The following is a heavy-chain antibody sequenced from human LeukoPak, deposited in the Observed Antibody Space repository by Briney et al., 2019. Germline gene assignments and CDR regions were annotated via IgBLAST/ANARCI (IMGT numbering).Heavy chain of an antibody. J-gene: IGHJ3*02. Sequence: PGRSLRLSCAASGFTFSSYAMHWVRQAPGKGLEWVAVISYDGSNKYYADSVKGRFTISRDDSKNTLYLQMNSLRAEDTAVYYCASFGGMTTVTTDAFDIWGQGTMVTVSS. D-gene: IGHD4-17*01. CDR2: ISYDGSNK. CDR1: GFTFSSYA. V-gene: IGHV3-30*04. CDR3: ASFGGMTTVTTDAFDI.